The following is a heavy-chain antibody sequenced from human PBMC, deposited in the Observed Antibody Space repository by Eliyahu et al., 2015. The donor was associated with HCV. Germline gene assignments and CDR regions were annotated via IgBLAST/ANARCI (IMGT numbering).Heavy chain of an antibody. V-gene: IGHV3-66*02. J-gene: IGHJ6*02. Sequence: EVQLVESGGGLVQPGGSLRLSCAASGFTVSSNYMSWVRQAPGKGLGWVSVIYSGGSTYYADSVKGRFTISRDNSKNTLYLQMNSLRAEDTAVYYCATITMIVVRSPYYYGMDVWGQGTTVTVSS. D-gene: IGHD3-22*01. CDR3: ATITMIVVRSPYYYGMDV. CDR2: IYSGGST. CDR1: GFTVSSNY.